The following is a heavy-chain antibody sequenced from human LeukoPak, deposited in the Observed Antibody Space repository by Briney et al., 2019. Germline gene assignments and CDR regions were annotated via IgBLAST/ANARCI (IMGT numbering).Heavy chain of an antibody. CDR2: IYYSGST. V-gene: IGHV4-61*01. Sequence: ASETLSLTCTVSGGSVSSGSYYWSWIRQPPGKGLEWIGYIYYSGSTNYNPSLKSRVTISVDTSKNQFSLKLSSVTAADTAVYYCARATGPTYYDFWSGYPHFDYWGQGTLVTVSS. CDR3: ARATGPTYYDFWSGYPHFDY. J-gene: IGHJ4*02. D-gene: IGHD3-3*01. CDR1: GGSVSSGSYY.